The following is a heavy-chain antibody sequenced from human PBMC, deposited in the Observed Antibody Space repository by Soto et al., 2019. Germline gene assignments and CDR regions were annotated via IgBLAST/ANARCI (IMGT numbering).Heavy chain of an antibody. D-gene: IGHD1-1*01. Sequence: QVHLVQSGAEVKKPGASVKVSCKGSGYAFTTYGITWVRQAPGQGLEWMGWISAHNGNTNYAQKRRGRGTVTRDTSTSTAYMELRSLRSDATAVYYCARGRYGDYWGQGALVTVSS. V-gene: IGHV1-18*01. CDR3: ARGRYGDY. CDR1: GYAFTTYG. CDR2: ISAHNGNT. J-gene: IGHJ4*02.